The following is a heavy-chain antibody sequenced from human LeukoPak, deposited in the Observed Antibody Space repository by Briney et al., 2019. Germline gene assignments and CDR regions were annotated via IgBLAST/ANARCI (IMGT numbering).Heavy chain of an antibody. CDR1: GGSSSSSSYY. CDR2: IHDSGST. CDR3: SRLYGGNSNSYYCDY. D-gene: IGHD4-23*01. J-gene: IGHJ4*02. Sequence: PSETLPLTCSVSGGSSSSSSYYWGWIRQPPGKGLEWIGSIHDSGSTDYNPSLKSRVTISVDTSKNQFSLKLSSVTAADTAVYYCSRLYGGNSNSYYCDYWGQGTLVTVSS. V-gene: IGHV4-39*01.